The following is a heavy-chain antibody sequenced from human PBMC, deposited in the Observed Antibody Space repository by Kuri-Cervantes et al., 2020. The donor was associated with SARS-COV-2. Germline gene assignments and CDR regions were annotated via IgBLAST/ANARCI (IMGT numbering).Heavy chain of an antibody. CDR3: ARAAGDQGEYYYYYYMDV. D-gene: IGHD7-27*01. CDR1: GDSISSYF. Sequence: SETLSLTCTVSGDSISSYFWSWVRQPAGKGLEWIGHIYTSGSTNYNPSLKSRVTISVDTSKNQFSLKLSSVTAADTAVYYCARAAGDQGEYYYYYYMDVWGKGTTVTVSS. V-gene: IGHV4-4*07. J-gene: IGHJ6*03. CDR2: IYTSGST.